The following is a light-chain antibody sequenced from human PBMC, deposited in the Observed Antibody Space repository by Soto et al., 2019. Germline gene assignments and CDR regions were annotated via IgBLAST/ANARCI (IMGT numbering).Light chain of an antibody. CDR2: DAS. CDR1: QSVSNN. V-gene: IGKV3-15*01. J-gene: IGKJ1*01. CDR3: QPYPNWPPWT. Sequence: ILMTQSPATLSVSPGERATLSCRASQSVSNNLAWYQQKPGQAPRLLIYDASTRATGIPARSSGSGSGTAFTLTISRLPSEDFAVYYCQPYPNWPPWTFGQGTKVEIK.